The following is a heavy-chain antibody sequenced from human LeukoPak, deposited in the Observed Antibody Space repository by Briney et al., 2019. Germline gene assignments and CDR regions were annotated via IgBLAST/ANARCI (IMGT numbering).Heavy chain of an antibody. CDR2: INAGNGNT. V-gene: IGHV1-3*01. Sequence: GASVKVSCKASRYTFTNYAMHWVRQAPGQRLEWMGWINAGNGNTKYSQKFQGRVTITRDTSASTAYMEVSSLRSEDTAVYYCARGPPYYYDSSGNPNYYYYGMDVWGQGTTVTVSS. J-gene: IGHJ6*02. CDR1: RYTFTNYA. CDR3: ARGPPYYYDSSGNPNYYYYGMDV. D-gene: IGHD3-22*01.